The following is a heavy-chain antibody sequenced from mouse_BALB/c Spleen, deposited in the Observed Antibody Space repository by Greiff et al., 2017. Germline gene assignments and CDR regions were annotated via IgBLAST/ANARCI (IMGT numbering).Heavy chain of an antibody. CDR3: ASAYGNYVGYYAMDY. D-gene: IGHD2-10*02. CDR1: GFTFSSYA. J-gene: IGHJ4*01. CDR2: ISSGGSYT. Sequence: EVHLVESGGGLVKPGGSLKLSCAASGFTFSSYAMSWVRQTPEKRLEWVATISSGGSYTYYPDSVKGRFTISRDNAKNTLYLQMSSLRSEDTAMYYCASAYGNYVGYYAMDYWGQGTSVTVSS. V-gene: IGHV5-9-3*01.